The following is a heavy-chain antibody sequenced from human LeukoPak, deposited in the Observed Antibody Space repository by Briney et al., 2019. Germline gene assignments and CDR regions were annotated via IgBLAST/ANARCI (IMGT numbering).Heavy chain of an antibody. Sequence: ASVKVSCKASGYTFTSYGISWVRQAPGQGLEWMGWISAYNGNTNYAQKLQGRVTMTTDTSTSTAYMELRSLRSEDTAVYYCARGPYDFWSGYPLDYWGQGTLVTVSS. CDR3: ARGPYDFWSGYPLDY. V-gene: IGHV1-18*01. D-gene: IGHD3-3*01. CDR1: GYTFTSYG. CDR2: ISAYNGNT. J-gene: IGHJ4*02.